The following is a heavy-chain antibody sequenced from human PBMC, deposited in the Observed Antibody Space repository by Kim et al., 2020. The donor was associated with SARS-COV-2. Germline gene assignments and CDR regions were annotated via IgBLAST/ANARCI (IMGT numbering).Heavy chain of an antibody. CDR3: ATDLRNYYDSSGCRPLDY. V-gene: IGHV1-24*01. CDR2: FDPEDGET. Sequence: ASVKVSCKVSGYTLTELSMHWVRQAPGKGLEWMGGFDPEDGETIYAQKFQGRVTMTEDKSTSTAYMELSSLRSEDTAVYYCATDLRNYYDSSGCRPLDYWGQGTLVTVSS. CDR1: GYTLTELS. J-gene: IGHJ4*02. D-gene: IGHD3-22*01.